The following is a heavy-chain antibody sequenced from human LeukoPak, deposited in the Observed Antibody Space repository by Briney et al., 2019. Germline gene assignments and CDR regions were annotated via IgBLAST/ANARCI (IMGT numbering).Heavy chain of an antibody. J-gene: IGHJ4*02. CDR1: GFTFSSYS. CDR3: ASTNYGDYNYFDY. V-gene: IGHV3-21*01. D-gene: IGHD4-17*01. CDR2: ISSGSSYI. Sequence: PGGSLRLSCAASGFTFSSYSMNWVRQAPGKGLEWVSSISSGSSYIYYADSVKGRFTISRDNAKNSLYLQMNSLRAEDTAVYYCASTNYGDYNYFDYWGQGTLVTVSS.